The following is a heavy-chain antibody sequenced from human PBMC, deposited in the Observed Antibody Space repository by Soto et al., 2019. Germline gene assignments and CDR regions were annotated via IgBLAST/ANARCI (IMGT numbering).Heavy chain of an antibody. V-gene: IGHV1-45*02. CDR3: ASGGAGSGPFTWELPDH. CDR2: ITPFNGDV. Sequence: QMQLVQSGAEVKKPGSSVTVSCKALGNTFTYRYLHWVRQAPGQALEWMGWITPFNGDVHYAQKFQERVTITRDRSINTAYMRMSSLRSEDTAMYYCASGGAGSGPFTWELPDHWGQGMLVTVSS. CDR1: GNTFTYRY. J-gene: IGHJ4*02. D-gene: IGHD1-26*01.